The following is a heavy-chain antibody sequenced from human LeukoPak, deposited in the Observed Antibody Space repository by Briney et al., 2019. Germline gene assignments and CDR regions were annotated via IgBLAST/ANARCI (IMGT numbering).Heavy chain of an antibody. CDR1: GFTFDDYA. J-gene: IGHJ3*02. V-gene: IGHV3-9*03. CDR2: ISWNSGSI. Sequence: AGGSLRLSXAASGFTFDDYAMHWVRQAPGKGLEWVSGISWNSGSIGYADSVKGRFTISRDNAKNSLYLQMNSLRAEDMALYYCAKSRSVAGHGGDAFDIWGQGTMVTVSS. CDR3: AKSRSVAGHGGDAFDI. D-gene: IGHD6-19*01.